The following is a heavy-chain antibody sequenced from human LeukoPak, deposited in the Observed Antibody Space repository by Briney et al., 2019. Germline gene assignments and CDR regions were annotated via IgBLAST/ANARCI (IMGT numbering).Heavy chain of an antibody. CDR3: ARDRYYYDSSGQRKLDY. D-gene: IGHD3-22*01. Sequence: SETLSLTCTVSGGSISSYYWSWIRQPPGKGLEWIGYIYYSGSTNYNPSLKSRVTISVKTSKNQFSLKLSSVTAADTAVYYCARDRYYYDSSGQRKLDYWGQGTLVTVSS. CDR1: GGSISSYY. J-gene: IGHJ4*02. CDR2: IYYSGST. V-gene: IGHV4-59*12.